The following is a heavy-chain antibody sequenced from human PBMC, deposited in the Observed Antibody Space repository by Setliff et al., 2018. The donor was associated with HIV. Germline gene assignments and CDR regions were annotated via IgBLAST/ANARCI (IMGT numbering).Heavy chain of an antibody. CDR1: GFSFSSYA. CDR2: ISSSGDSA. CDR3: ASARIPTGGASTSLDY. D-gene: IGHD2-15*01. J-gene: IGHJ4*02. V-gene: IGHV3-23*01. Sequence: GGSLRLSCAASGFSFSSYAMSWVRQTSGKGLEWVSAISSSGDSAFYPDSVKGRFTVSRDNSKNTLYLQLNTLRPEDTAVYYCASARIPTGGASTSLDYWGQGALVTVSS.